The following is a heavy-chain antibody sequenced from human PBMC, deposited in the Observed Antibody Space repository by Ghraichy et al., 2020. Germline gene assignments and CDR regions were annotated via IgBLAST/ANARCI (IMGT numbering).Heavy chain of an antibody. V-gene: IGHV4-34*01. J-gene: IGHJ5*02. CDR3: ARGGYLYWFDP. CDR1: GGSFSGYY. Sequence: ETLSLTCAVYGGSFSGYYWSWIRQPPGKGLEWIGEINHSGSTNYNPSLKSRVTISVDTSKNQFSLKLSSVTAADTAVYYCARGGYLYWFDPWGQGTLVTVSS. CDR2: INHSGST. D-gene: IGHD5-18*01.